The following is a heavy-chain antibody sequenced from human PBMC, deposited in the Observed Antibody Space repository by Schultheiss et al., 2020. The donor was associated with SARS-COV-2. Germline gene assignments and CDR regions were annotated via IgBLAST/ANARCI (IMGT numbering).Heavy chain of an antibody. CDR1: GGSISSGDYY. V-gene: IGHV4-30-4*01. CDR3: ARLRYTPNCSGGSCYGY. D-gene: IGHD2-15*01. J-gene: IGHJ4*02. CDR2: IYYSGST. Sequence: SETLSLTCTVSGGSISSGDYYWSWIRQPPGKGLEWIGYIYYSGSTYYNPSLKSRVTIFVDTSKNQFSLKLSSVTAADTAVYYCARLRYTPNCSGGSCYGYWGQGTLVTVSS.